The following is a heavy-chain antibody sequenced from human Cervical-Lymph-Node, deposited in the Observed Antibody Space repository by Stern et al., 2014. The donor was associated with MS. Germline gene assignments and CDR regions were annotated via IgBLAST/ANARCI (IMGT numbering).Heavy chain of an antibody. V-gene: IGHV5-51*01. CDR3: ARRGPAAEIDF. J-gene: IGHJ4*02. CDR1: GYTFTTYW. Sequence: EVQLVQSGAEVKKPGESLKISCKASGYTFTTYWIGWVRQVPGKGLEWMGIIYPRDYDARLSPSFRGQVTISGAKSITTAYLQWSSLKASDTAMYYCARRGPAAEIDFWGQGTLVTASS. D-gene: IGHD6-13*01. CDR2: IYPRDYDA.